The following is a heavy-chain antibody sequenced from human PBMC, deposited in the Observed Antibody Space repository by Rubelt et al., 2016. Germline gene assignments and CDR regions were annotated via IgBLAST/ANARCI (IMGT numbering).Heavy chain of an antibody. CDR2: ISYTGTT. V-gene: IGHV4-39*07. CDR3: ARINWHLPDY. Sequence: QLQLQESGPGLVKPSETLSLTCTVSGGSISGSNFYWGWIRQPPGKGLAWIAKISYTGTTDYNPSLKSRVTISVDTSKNHFSLKLNSVTAADTAVYYCARINWHLPDYGGQGILVTVCS. CDR1: GGSISGSNFY. D-gene: IGHD1-20*01. J-gene: IGHJ4*02.